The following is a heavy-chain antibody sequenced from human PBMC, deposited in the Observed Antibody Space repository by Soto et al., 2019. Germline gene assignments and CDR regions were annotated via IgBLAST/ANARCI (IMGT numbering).Heavy chain of an antibody. J-gene: IGHJ4*02. V-gene: IGHV1-8*01. CDR2: MNPNSGNT. CDR1: GYTFTSYD. CDR3: ARGGMYYYGSGSYYTDY. D-gene: IGHD3-10*01. Sequence: ASVKVSCKASGYTFTSYDINWVRQATGQGLEWMGWMNPNSGNTGYAQKFQGRVTMTRNTSISTAYMELSSLRSEDTAVYYCARGGMYYYGSGSYYTDYWGQGTLVTVSS.